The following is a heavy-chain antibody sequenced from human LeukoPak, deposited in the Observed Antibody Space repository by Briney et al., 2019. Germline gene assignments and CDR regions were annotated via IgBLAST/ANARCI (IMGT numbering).Heavy chain of an antibody. J-gene: IGHJ5*02. D-gene: IGHD2-2*02. Sequence: PGGSLRLSCAASGFTFSSYSMNWVRQAPGKGLEWVSSISSSSSYIYYADSVKGRFTISRDNSKNTLYLQMNSLRAEDTAVYYCAKGGYCSSTSCYSSWFDPWGQGTLVTVSS. CDR1: GFTFSSYS. V-gene: IGHV3-21*04. CDR2: ISSSSSYI. CDR3: AKGGYCSSTSCYSSWFDP.